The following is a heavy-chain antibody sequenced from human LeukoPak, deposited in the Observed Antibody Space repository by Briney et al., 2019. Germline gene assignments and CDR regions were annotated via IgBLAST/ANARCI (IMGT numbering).Heavy chain of an antibody. CDR2: IDWDDDK. V-gene: IGHV2-70*11. CDR3: ARIRHYYDSSGYSYGMDV. CDR1: GFSLSTSGMC. Sequence: GSGPTLVNPTHTLTLTCTFSGFSLSTSGMCVSWIRQPPGKALEWLARIDWDDDKYYSTSLKTRLTISKDTSKNQVVLTMTNMDPVDTATYYCARIRHYYDSSGYSYGMDVWGQGTTVTVSS. J-gene: IGHJ6*02. D-gene: IGHD3-22*01.